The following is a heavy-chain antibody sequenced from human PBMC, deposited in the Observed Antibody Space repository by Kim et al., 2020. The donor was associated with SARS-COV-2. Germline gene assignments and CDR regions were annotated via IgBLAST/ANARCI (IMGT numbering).Heavy chain of an antibody. D-gene: IGHD3-16*02. CDR3: AKVSRYTGAFDM. CDR1: GFTFRNQG. Sequence: GGSLRLSCAASGFTFRNQGMSWVRQAPGKGLEWVSGISGNSGSTYYADSVKGRFTISRDNAKNTVYLQMNNLRAEDTALYYCAKVSRYTGAFDMWGQGT. V-gene: IGHV3-23*01. J-gene: IGHJ3*02. CDR2: ISGNSGST.